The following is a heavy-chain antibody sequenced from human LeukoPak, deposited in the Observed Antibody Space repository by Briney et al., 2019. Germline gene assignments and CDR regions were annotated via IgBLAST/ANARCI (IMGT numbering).Heavy chain of an antibody. CDR3: AKDPQYSSGWYDY. D-gene: IGHD6-19*01. V-gene: IGHV3-30*04. Sequence: GGSLRLSCAASGFTFSSYAMHWVRQAPGKGLEWVAVISYDGSNKYYADSVKGRFTISRDNSKNTLYLQMNSLRAEDTAVYYCAKDPQYSSGWYDYWGQGTLVTVSS. J-gene: IGHJ4*02. CDR1: GFTFSSYA. CDR2: ISYDGSNK.